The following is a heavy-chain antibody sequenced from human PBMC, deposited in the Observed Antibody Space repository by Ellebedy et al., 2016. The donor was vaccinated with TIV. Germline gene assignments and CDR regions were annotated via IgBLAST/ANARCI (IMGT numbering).Heavy chain of an antibody. D-gene: IGHD6-19*01. Sequence: PGGSLRLSCAASGFIISGDWMSWVRQAPGKGLEWVAVISYDGSSKYYADSVKGRFTISRDNSMTTLYLEMNSLRAEDTAVYYCSRDLDKSSGWYGGAAYWGQGTLVTVSS. CDR1: GFIISGDW. V-gene: IGHV3-30-3*01. CDR2: ISYDGSSK. CDR3: SRDLDKSSGWYGGAAY. J-gene: IGHJ4*02.